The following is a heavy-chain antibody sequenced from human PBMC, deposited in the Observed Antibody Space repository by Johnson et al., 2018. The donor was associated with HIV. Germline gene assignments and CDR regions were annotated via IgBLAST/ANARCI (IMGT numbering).Heavy chain of an antibody. Sequence: QEKLVESGGGVVKPGESLRLSCAASGFIFSDYYMTWIRQAPGKGLEWISYISSSGATIYYADSVKGRFTISRDKSKNMTNLQMNGLSDEDTADYYCVRDQGSGWPTNAFDIWGPGTMVTVSS. CDR3: VRDQGSGWPTNAFDI. CDR2: ISSSGATI. V-gene: IGHV3-11*04. J-gene: IGHJ3*02. CDR1: GFIFSDYY. D-gene: IGHD6-19*01.